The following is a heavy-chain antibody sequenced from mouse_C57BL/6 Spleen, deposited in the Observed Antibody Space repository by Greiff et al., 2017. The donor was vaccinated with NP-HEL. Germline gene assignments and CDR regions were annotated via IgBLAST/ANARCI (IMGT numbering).Heavy chain of an antibody. CDR1: GYTFTEYP. CDR3: ARDYYGSSPYYYAMDY. V-gene: IGHV1-62-2*01. Sequence: QVQLQQSGAELVKPGASVKLSCKASGYTFTEYPIHWVKQRSGQGLEWIGWFYPGSGSIKYNEKFKDKATLTADKSSSTVYMELSRLTSEDSAVYFCARDYYGSSPYYYAMDYWGQGTSVTVSS. CDR2: FYPGSGSI. J-gene: IGHJ4*01. D-gene: IGHD1-1*01.